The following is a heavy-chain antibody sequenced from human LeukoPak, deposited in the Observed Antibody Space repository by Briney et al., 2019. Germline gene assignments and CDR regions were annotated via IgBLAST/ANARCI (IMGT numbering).Heavy chain of an antibody. CDR2: INSDSSII. D-gene: IGHD5-12*01. J-gene: IGHJ4*02. V-gene: IGHV3-48*04. CDR3: ARVLVATIDPFDY. Sequence: GGSLRLSCAASGFTFSSYSMNWVRQAPGKGLEWVSYINSDSSIIYYADSVKGRFTISRDNAKNSLYLQMNSLRAEDTAVYYCARVLVATIDPFDYWGQGTLVTVSS. CDR1: GFTFSSYS.